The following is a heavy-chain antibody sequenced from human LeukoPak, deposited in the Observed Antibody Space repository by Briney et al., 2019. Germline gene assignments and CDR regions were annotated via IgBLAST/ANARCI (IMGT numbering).Heavy chain of an antibody. D-gene: IGHD1-26*01. J-gene: IGHJ3*02. CDR3: VKGSGSYWSDAFDI. CDR1: GFTFDDYV. V-gene: IGHV3-9*01. Sequence: GGSLRLSCAASGFTFDDYVMHWVRQAPGKGLEWVSGISWNSGSIGYADSVKGRFTISRDNAKNSLYLQMNSLRAEDTALCYCVKGSGSYWSDAFDIWGQGTMVTVSS. CDR2: ISWNSGSI.